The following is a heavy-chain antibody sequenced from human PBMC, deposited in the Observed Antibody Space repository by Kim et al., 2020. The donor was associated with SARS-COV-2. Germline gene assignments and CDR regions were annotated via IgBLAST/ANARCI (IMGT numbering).Heavy chain of an antibody. V-gene: IGHV3-73*01. CDR1: GFTFSGSA. Sequence: GGSLRLSCAASGFTFSGSAMHWVRQASGKGLEWVGRIRSKANSYATAYAASVKVRFTISRDDSKNTAYLQMNSLKTEDTAEYYCNIAARPDVPDYWGRGT. J-gene: IGHJ4*02. CDR3: NIAARPDVPDY. D-gene: IGHD6-6*01. CDR2: IRSKANSYAT.